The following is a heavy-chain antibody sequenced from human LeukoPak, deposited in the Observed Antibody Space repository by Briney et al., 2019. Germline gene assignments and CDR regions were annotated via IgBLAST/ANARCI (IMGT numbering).Heavy chain of an antibody. Sequence: PSQTLSLTCAVSGGSISSGGYSWSWIRQPPGKGLEWIGYIYHSGSTFYNPSLKSRVTISVDRSKNQFSLKLSSVTAADTAVYYCARGDSSGYYQNWFDPWGQGTLVTVSP. CDR1: GGSISSGGYS. V-gene: IGHV4-30-2*01. J-gene: IGHJ5*02. D-gene: IGHD3-22*01. CDR3: ARGDSSGYYQNWFDP. CDR2: IYHSGST.